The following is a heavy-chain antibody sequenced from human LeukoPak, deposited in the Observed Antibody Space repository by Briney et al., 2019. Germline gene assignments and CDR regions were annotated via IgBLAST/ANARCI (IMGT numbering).Heavy chain of an antibody. CDR1: GGSISSYY. V-gene: IGHV4-59*01. J-gene: IGHJ6*02. D-gene: IGHD3-10*01. CDR3: TGATYYYGSGSYKGDV. CDR2: IYYSGST. Sequence: SETLSLTCTVSGGSISSYYWSWIRQPPGKGLEWIGYIYYSGSTNYNPSLKSRVTISVDTSKNQFSLKLSSVTAADTAVYYCTGATYYYGSGSYKGDVWGQGTTVTVSS.